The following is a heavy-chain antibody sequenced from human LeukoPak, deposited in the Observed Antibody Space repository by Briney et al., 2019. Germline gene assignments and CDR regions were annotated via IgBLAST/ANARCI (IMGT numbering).Heavy chain of an antibody. V-gene: IGHV3-66*01. CDR2: IYTGGST. CDR1: GFTVSSSF. J-gene: IGHJ4*02. CDR3: ARDPGVRWLVGFDC. Sequence: GGSLRLSCAASGFTVSSSFMSWVRQAPGKGLEWVSVIYTGGSTYYADSVKGRFTISRDDSKNMVYLQMNSLRAEDTAVYYCARDPGVRWLVGFDCWGQGTLVTVSS. D-gene: IGHD6-19*01.